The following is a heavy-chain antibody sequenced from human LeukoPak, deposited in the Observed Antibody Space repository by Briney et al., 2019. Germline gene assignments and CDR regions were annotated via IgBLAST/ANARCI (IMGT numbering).Heavy chain of an antibody. CDR1: GLTLDDYA. CDR3: ARGLGYCTNGVCHTRFDY. V-gene: IGHV3-30-3*01. D-gene: IGHD2-8*01. CDR2: ISYDGSNK. J-gene: IGHJ4*02. Sequence: GGSLRLSCAASGLTLDDYAMHWVRQAPGKGLEWVAVISYDGSNKYSADSVKGRFTISRDNSKNTLFLQMNSLRVEVTAVYYCARGLGYCTNGVCHTRFDYWGQGTLVAVSS.